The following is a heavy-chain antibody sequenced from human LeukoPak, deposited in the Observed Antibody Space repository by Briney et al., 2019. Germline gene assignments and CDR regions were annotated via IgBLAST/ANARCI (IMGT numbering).Heavy chain of an antibody. J-gene: IGHJ4*02. D-gene: IGHD5-18*01. Sequence: SETLSLTCTVSGGSISSGSYYWSWIRQPPGKGLEWIGEINHSGSTNYNPSLKSRVTISVDTSKNQFSLKLSSVTAADTAVYYCARARRGYSYGLDYWGQGTLVTVSS. V-gene: IGHV4-39*07. CDR3: ARARRGYSYGLDY. CDR1: GGSISSGSYY. CDR2: INHSGST.